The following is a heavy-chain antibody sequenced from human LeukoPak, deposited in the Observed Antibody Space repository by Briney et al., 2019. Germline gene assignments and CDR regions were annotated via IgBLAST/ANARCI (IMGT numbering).Heavy chain of an antibody. CDR1: GYTFTSYG. Sequence: GASVTVSCMPSGYTFTSYGISWVRQAPGQGREWMGWICAYNGNTNYAQKLQGRVTMTTDTSTSTAYMEMRSLRSDDTAVYYCARRRGYCSGGSCRFDRWGQGTLVTVSS. J-gene: IGHJ5*02. CDR2: ICAYNGNT. V-gene: IGHV1-18*01. D-gene: IGHD2-15*01. CDR3: ARRRGYCSGGSCRFDR.